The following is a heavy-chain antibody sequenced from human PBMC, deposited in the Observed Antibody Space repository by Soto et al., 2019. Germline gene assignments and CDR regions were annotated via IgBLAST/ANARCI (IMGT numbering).Heavy chain of an antibody. CDR1: GFTFSGYA. D-gene: IGHD5-12*01. CDR3: ARSLGGYLGGYFDS. CDR2: VSASGLNT. V-gene: IGHV3-23*01. Sequence: GGSLRLSCAASGFTFSGYAMSWVRQAPGKGLDWVSGVSASGLNTDYADPVKGRFYISRDNSKNTVSLHMNSLRAEDTALYYCARSLGGYLGGYFDSWGQGTLVTVSS. J-gene: IGHJ4*02.